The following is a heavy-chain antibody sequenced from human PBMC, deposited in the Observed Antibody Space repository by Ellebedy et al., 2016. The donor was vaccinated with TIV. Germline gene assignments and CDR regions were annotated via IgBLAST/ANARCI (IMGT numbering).Heavy chain of an antibody. CDR2: ISGNGGGT. Sequence: GESLKISCAASGFPFSSYALSWVRQAPGKGLEWVSSISGNGGGTYYADSVRGRFTISRDNSKNTLYLQINSLRAEDTAVYYCAKALRFLEWLSVHPFDNWGQGTLVTLSS. J-gene: IGHJ4*02. D-gene: IGHD3-3*01. CDR3: AKALRFLEWLSVHPFDN. CDR1: GFPFSSYA. V-gene: IGHV3-23*01.